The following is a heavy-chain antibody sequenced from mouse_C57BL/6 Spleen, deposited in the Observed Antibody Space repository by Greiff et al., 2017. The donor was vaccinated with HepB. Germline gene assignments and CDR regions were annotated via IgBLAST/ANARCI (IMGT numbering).Heavy chain of an antibody. V-gene: IGHV1-59*01. J-gene: IGHJ1*03. CDR1: GYTFTSYW. D-gene: IGHD1-1*01. CDR2: IDPSDSYT. Sequence: VQLQQPGAELVRPGTSVKLSCKASGYTFTSYWMHWVKQRPGQGLEWIGVIDPSDSYTNYNQNFKGKATLTVDTSSSTAYMQLSSLTSVYSAVYYCARANYGSSQYFDVWGTGTTVTVSS. CDR3: ARANYGSSQYFDV.